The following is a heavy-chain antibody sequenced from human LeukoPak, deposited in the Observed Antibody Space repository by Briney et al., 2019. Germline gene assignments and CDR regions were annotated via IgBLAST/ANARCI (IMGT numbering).Heavy chain of an antibody. CDR3: ATAIVVPAATMSGSDY. J-gene: IGHJ4*02. D-gene: IGHD2-2*01. V-gene: IGHV3-66*01. CDR2: IYSGGST. CDR1: GFTVSSNY. Sequence: GGSLRLSCAASGFTVSSNYMSWVRQAPGKGLEWVSVIYSGGSTYYADSVKGRFTISRDNSKNTLYLQMNSLRAEDTAVYYCATAIVVPAATMSGSDYWGQGTLVTVSS.